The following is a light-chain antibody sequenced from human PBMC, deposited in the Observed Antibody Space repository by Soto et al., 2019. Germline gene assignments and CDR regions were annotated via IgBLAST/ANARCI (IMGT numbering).Light chain of an antibody. CDR2: DVS. V-gene: IGLV2-14*01. CDR1: SSDVGGYNY. Sequence: QSVLTQPASVSGSPGQSITISCTGTSSDVGGYNYVSWYQQHPGKAPKLMIYDVSNRPSGVSNRFSGSKSGNTASLTISGLQAEDEADYYCSSYTSSRFWFGGGTNLTVL. J-gene: IGLJ3*02. CDR3: SSYTSSRFW.